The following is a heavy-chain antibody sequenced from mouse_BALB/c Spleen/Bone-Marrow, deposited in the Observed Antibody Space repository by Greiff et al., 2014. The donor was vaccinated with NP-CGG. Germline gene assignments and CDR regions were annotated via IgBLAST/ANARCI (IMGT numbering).Heavy chain of an antibody. CDR1: GYTFTSYY. Sequence: QVQLKESGAELVKPGASVKLSCKASGYTFTSYYMYWVKQRPGQGLEWIGGINPSNGVNNFNEKFKSKASLTVDKSSNTAYMQLSSLTSEDSAVYYCSRGGNFDVMDYWGQGTSVTVSS. V-gene: IGHV1S81*02. CDR3: SRGGNFDVMDY. J-gene: IGHJ4*01. D-gene: IGHD2-1*01. CDR2: INPSNGVN.